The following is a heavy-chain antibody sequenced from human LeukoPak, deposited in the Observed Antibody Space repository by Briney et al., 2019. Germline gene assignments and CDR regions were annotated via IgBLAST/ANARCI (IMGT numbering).Heavy chain of an antibody. CDR1: GYTFTGYY. V-gene: IGHV1-2*02. Sequence: GASVKLSCKASGYTFTGYYMHWLRQAPGQGLEWMGGINPNCGGTNYAQEFQGRVTMTRAPFISTAYMELSRLRSDDTAVYYCARRSSGWLGFDTWGQGTLVTVSS. D-gene: IGHD6-19*01. CDR3: ARRSSGWLGFDT. J-gene: IGHJ5*02. CDR2: INPNCGGT.